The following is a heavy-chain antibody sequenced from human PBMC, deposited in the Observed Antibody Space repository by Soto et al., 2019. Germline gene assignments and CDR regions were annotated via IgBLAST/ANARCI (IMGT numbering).Heavy chain of an antibody. J-gene: IGHJ6*02. CDR3: ARGWSAERQTDGDSYHYYPMDV. CDR1: GCTFASYN. V-gene: IGHV3-21*01. Sequence: GGSLRLSCASSGCTFASYNLLWLRQAPGKGLERVASISHHRDYIYHADSAKGRFTVSRANAKSFLFLELTMLRDEDSAADYCARGWSAERQTDGDSYHYYPMDVWGQGTTVTVSS. D-gene: IGHD3-22*01. CDR2: ISHHRDYI.